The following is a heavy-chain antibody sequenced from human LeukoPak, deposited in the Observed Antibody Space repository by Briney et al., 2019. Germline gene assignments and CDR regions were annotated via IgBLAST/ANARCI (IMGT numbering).Heavy chain of an antibody. CDR3: ARRLSANWYFDL. CDR1: GGSISSGDYY. CDR2: IYYSGST. Sequence: ASETLSLTCTVSGGSISSGDYYWSWIRQHPGKGLEWIGYIYYSGSTYYNPSLKSRVTISVDTSKNQFSLKLSSVTAADTAVYYCARRLSANWYFDLWGRGTLVTVSS. J-gene: IGHJ2*01. D-gene: IGHD2/OR15-2a*01. V-gene: IGHV4-31*03.